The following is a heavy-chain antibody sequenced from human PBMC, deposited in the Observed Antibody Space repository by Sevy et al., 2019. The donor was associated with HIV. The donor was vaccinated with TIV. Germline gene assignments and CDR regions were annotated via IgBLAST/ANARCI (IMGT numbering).Heavy chain of an antibody. D-gene: IGHD1-26*01. V-gene: IGHV3-30-3*01. J-gene: IGHJ6*02. CDR1: GFIFSNYA. CDR3: ARDSNSGYYYYYAMDV. Sequence: GGSLRLSCAASGFIFSNYAMHWVRQAPGKGLEWVAVISYDGINKYYADSVKGRFTISRDNSKNTLYVQMNSLRAEDRAVYYCARDSNSGYYYYYAMDVWGQGTTVTV. CDR2: ISYDGINK.